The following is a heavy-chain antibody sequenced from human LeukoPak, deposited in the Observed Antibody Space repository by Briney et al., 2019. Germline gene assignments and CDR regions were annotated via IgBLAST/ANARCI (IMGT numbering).Heavy chain of an antibody. D-gene: IGHD1-26*01. CDR3: ARVGESPYYYMDV. CDR1: GGSISSYY. J-gene: IGHJ6*03. CDR2: IYYSGST. Sequence: PSETLSLTCTASGGSISSYYWSWIRQPPGKGLEWIGYIYYSGSTNYNPSLKSRVTISVDTSKNQFSLKLSSVTAADTAVYYCARVGESPYYYMDVWGKGTTVTVSS. V-gene: IGHV4-59*01.